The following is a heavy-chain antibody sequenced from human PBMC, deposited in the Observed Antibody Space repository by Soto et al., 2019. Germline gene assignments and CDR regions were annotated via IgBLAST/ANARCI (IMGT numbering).Heavy chain of an antibody. CDR3: AHLTTGGFYFDY. D-gene: IGHD4-17*01. CDR1: GFSLRTSGVG. CDR2: IYWDDGK. J-gene: IGHJ4*02. Sequence: QITLKESGPTLVKPTQTLTLTCTFSGFSLRTSGVGVGWIRQPPGKALEWLALIYWDDGKRYSPSLKSRLTITMDTSKNQVVLRMTNMDPVDTATYYCAHLTTGGFYFDYWGQGTLVTVSS. V-gene: IGHV2-5*02.